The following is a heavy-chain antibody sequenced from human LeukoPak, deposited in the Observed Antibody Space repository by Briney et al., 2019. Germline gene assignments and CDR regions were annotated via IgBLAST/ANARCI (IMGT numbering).Heavy chain of an antibody. J-gene: IGHJ4*02. V-gene: IGHV4-31*03. CDR1: GGSISSGGYY. CDR3: ARQSPYYYDSSGFFDY. D-gene: IGHD3-22*01. CDR2: IYYSGST. Sequence: SETLSLTCTVSGGSISSGGYYWSWIRQHPGKGLEWNGYIYYSGSTYYNPSLKSRVTISVDTSKNQFSLKLSSVTAADTAVYYCARQSPYYYDSSGFFDYWGQGTLVTVSS.